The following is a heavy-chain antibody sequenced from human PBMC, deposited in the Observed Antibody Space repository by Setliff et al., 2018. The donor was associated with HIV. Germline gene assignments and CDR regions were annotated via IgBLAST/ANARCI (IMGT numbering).Heavy chain of an antibody. Sequence: GASVQVSCKASGGTFSDSAINWVRQAPGQGLEWMGRIIPVFGTANYAPKFPDRVTITADKSTSTAYLELSSLRSDDTAVYYCAKEVATTYYYRYMDVWGTG. CDR2: IIPVFGTA. J-gene: IGHJ6*03. CDR3: AKEVATTYYYRYMDV. CDR1: GGTFSDSA. D-gene: IGHD5-12*01. V-gene: IGHV1-69*06.